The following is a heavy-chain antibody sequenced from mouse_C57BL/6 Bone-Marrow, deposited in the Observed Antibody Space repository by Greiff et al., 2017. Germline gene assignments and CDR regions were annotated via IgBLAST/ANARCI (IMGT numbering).Heavy chain of an antibody. CDR1: GYTFTNYW. Sequence: QVQLQQSGAELVRPGTSVKMSCKASGYTFTNYWIGWAKQRPGHGLEWIGDIYPGGGYTNYNEKFKGKATLTADKSSSTAYMQFSSLTSEDSAIYYCARSSDYYGSSYDFDYWGQGTTLTVSS. CDR2: IYPGGGYT. CDR3: ARSSDYYGSSYDFDY. D-gene: IGHD1-1*01. J-gene: IGHJ2*01. V-gene: IGHV1-63*01.